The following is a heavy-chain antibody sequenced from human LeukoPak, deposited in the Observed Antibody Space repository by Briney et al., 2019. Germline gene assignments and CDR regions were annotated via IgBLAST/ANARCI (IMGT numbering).Heavy chain of an antibody. CDR2: IYYSGST. J-gene: IGHJ3*01. CDR1: GGSISSSSYY. CDR3: ARSAWASAFDF. V-gene: IGHV4-39*07. D-gene: IGHD3-16*01. Sequence: SETLSLTCTVSGGSISSSSYYWGWIRQPPGKGLEWIGSIYYSGSTYYNPSLKSRVTISVDTSKNQFSLKLSSVTAADTAVYYCARSAWASAFDFWGQGTMVTVSS.